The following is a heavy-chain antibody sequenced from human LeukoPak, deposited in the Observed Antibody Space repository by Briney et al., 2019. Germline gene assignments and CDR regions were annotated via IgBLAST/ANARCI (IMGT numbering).Heavy chain of an antibody. J-gene: IGHJ4*02. CDR3: ARDWGDGYNYYFDY. CDR1: GYTFTSYD. V-gene: IGHV1-8*01. D-gene: IGHD5-24*01. CDR2: MNPNSGNT. Sequence: ASVKVSCKASGYTFTSYDINWVRQATGQGLEWMGWMNPNSGNTGYAQKFQGRVTMTRNTSISTAYMELSSLRSEDTAVYYCARDWGDGYNYYFDYWGQGTLVTVSS.